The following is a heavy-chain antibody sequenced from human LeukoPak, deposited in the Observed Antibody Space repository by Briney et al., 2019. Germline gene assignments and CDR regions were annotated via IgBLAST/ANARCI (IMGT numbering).Heavy chain of an antibody. J-gene: IGHJ6*03. V-gene: IGHV3-7*01. CDR1: GFTFSRYW. CDR3: ARANSGYVFYYYYYMDV. CDR2: IKHDGSEK. Sequence: PGGSLRLSCAASGFTFSRYWMSWVRQAPGKGLQWVANIKHDGSEKYYVDSVMGRFTISRDNAKNSVYLQLNSLRAEDTAVYYCARANSGYVFYYYYYMDVWGKGTTVTVSS. D-gene: IGHD5-12*01.